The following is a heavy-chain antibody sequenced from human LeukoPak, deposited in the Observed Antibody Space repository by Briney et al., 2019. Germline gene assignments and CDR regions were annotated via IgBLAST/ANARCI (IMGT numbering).Heavy chain of an antibody. D-gene: IGHD5-18*01. CDR3: AKDRRYSYVTYYFDY. CDR2: ISGSGGST. Sequence: GGSLRLSCAASGFTFSSYSVNWVRQAPGKGLEWVSAISGSGGSTYYADSVKGRFTISRDNSKNTLYLQMNSLRAEDTAVYYCAKDRRYSYVTYYFDYWGQGTLVTVSS. V-gene: IGHV3-23*01. J-gene: IGHJ4*02. CDR1: GFTFSSYS.